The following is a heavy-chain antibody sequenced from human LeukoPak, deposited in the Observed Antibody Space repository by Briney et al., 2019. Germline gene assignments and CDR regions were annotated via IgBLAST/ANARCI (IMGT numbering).Heavy chain of an antibody. CDR2: IYYSGNT. J-gene: IGHJ3*01. D-gene: IGHD6-13*01. CDR1: GGSISSSSYY. V-gene: IGHV4-39*01. Sequence: SETLSLTCTVSGGSISSSSYYWGWLRQPPGKGLEWIGSIYYSGNTYYNPSLKSRVTISVDTSKNQFSLKLSSVTAADTAVYYCARLFSSSWYRGAFDLSGQGTMVTVSS. CDR3: ARLFSSSWYRGAFDL.